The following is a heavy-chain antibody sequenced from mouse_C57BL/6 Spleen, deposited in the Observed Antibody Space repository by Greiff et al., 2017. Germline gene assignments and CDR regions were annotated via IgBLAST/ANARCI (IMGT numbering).Heavy chain of an antibody. J-gene: IGHJ1*03. Sequence: ESGPGLVKPSQSLSLTCSVTGYSITSGYYWNWIRQFPGNKLEWMGYISYDGSNNYNPSLKNRISITRDTSKNQFFLKFNSVTTEDTATYYCARVLITTVGSHWYFDVWGTGTTVTVSS. CDR3: ARVLITTVGSHWYFDV. CDR1: GYSITSGYY. V-gene: IGHV3-6*01. CDR2: ISYDGSN. D-gene: IGHD1-1*01.